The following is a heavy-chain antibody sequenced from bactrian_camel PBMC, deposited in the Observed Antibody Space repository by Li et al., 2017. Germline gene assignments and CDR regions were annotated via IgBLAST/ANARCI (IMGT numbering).Heavy chain of an antibody. CDR3: GTELPC. Sequence: HVQLVESGGGSVQAGGSLRLSCTASGYSASTYFSIHCMGWFRQAPGKEREGVAATIANGDRTYYAEPGKGRFTISQDNAKTTVYLQKNNLKPDDTADYYCGTELPCWGQGTQVTVSS. CDR2: TIANGDRT. J-gene: IGHJ4*01. CDR1: GYSASTYFSIHC. D-gene: IGHD2*01. V-gene: IGHV3S53*01.